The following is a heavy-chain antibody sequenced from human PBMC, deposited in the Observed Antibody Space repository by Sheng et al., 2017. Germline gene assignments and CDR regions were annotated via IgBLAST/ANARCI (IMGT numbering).Heavy chain of an antibody. CDR3: AGISIVNFQH. D-gene: IGHD1-26*01. CDR1: GFTFSSYA. V-gene: IGHV3-23*01. CDR2: MSGSGGST. J-gene: IGHJ1*01. Sequence: EVQLLESGGGLVQPGGSLRLSCAASGFTFSSYAMSWVRQAPGKGLEWVSVMSGSGGSTYYADSVKGRFTISRDNSKNTLYLQMNSLRAEDTAVYYCAGISIVNFQHWGQGTLVTVSS.